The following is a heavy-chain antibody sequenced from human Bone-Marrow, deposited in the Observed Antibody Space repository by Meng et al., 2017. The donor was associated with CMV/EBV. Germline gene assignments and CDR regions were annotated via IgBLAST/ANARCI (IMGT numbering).Heavy chain of an antibody. CDR3: ARAPSECTNCEDWFDP. CDR2: INPNSGGT. Sequence: ASVKVSCKASGYTFTGYYMHWVRQAPGQGLEWMGWINPNSGGTNYAQKFQGRVTMTRDTSISTAYMELSRLRSDDTAVYYCARAPSECTNCEDWFDPWGQGTLVTVSS. D-gene: IGHD2-2*01. J-gene: IGHJ5*02. V-gene: IGHV1-2*02. CDR1: GYTFTGYY.